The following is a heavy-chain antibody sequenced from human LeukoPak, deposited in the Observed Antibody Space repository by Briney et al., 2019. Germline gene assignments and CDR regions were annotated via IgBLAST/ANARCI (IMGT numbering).Heavy chain of an antibody. V-gene: IGHV3-23*01. Sequence: GGSLRLSCAASGFTFKSYGMTWVRQVPGKGLEWISSITGAGSSTKYADSVSGRFTISRDNSKNTLSLQMTGLRAEDTAVYYCARKVAVAMDLDYWGQGTLVTVSS. J-gene: IGHJ4*02. CDR2: ITGAGSST. CDR3: ARKVAVAMDLDY. D-gene: IGHD5-18*01. CDR1: GFTFKSYG.